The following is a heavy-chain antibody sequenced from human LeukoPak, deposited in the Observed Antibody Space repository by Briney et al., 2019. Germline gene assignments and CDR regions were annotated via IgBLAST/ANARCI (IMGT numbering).Heavy chain of an antibody. CDR2: ISYDGSNK. J-gene: IGHJ6*02. V-gene: IGHV3-30*03. D-gene: IGHD3-10*01. CDR1: GFTFSSYG. CDR3: ARDLVPRTYYLYGMDV. Sequence: PGGSLRLSCAASGFTFSSYGMHWVRQAPGKGLEWVAVISYDGSNKYYADSVKGRFTISRDNSKNTLYLQMNSLRAEDTAVYYCARDLVPRTYYLYGMDVWGQGTTVTVSS.